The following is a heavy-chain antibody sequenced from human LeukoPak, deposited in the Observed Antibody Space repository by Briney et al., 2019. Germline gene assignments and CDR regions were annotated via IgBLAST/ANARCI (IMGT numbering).Heavy chain of an antibody. V-gene: IGHV3-74*01. D-gene: IGHD3-22*01. CDR2: INSEGSTT. CDR3: ARSERYYSDSSDYYAFDY. J-gene: IGHJ4*02. Sequence: GGSLRLSCAASGFTFSRNWMHWVRQTPGKGLVWVARINSEGSTTTYADSVKGRFTISRDNAKNTLYLQMSSLRAEDTAVYFCARSERYYSDSSDYYAFDYWGQGTLVTVSS. CDR1: GFTFSRNW.